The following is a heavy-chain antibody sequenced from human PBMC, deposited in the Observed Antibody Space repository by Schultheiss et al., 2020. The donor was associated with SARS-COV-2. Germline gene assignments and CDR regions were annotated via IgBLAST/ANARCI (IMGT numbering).Heavy chain of an antibody. CDR2: ISAYNGNT. CDR1: GYTLTELS. J-gene: IGHJ4*02. V-gene: IGHV1-18*01. CDR3: ARRDDFWSGKEDY. Sequence: ASVKVSCKVSGYTLTELSMHWVRQAPGQGLEWMGWISAYNGNTNYAQKLQGRVTLTTDTSTSTAYMELRSLRSDDTAVYYCARRDDFWSGKEDYWGQGTLVTVSS. D-gene: IGHD3-3*01.